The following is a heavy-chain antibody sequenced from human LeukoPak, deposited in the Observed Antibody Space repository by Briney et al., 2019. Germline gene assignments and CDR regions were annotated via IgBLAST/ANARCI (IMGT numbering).Heavy chain of an antibody. CDR2: ISSSGSTI. J-gene: IGHJ3*02. CDR1: GFTFSDYY. V-gene: IGHV3-11*04. Sequence: GGSLRLSCAASGFTFSDYYMSWIRQAPGKGLEWVSYISSSGSTIYYADSVKGRFTISRDNAKNSLYLQMNSLRAEDTAVYYCARDSGTSWKTDAFDIWGQGTMVTVSS. D-gene: IGHD2-2*01. CDR3: ARDSGTSWKTDAFDI.